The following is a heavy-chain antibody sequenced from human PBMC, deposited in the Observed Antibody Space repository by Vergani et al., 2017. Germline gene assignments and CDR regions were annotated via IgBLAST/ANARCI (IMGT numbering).Heavy chain of an antibody. CDR3: AKGKYDFWSAFEY. V-gene: IGHV3-23*01. CDR1: GFTFSSYA. Sequence: EVQLLESGGGLVQPGGSLRLSCAASGFTFSSYAMSWVRQAPGKGLEWVSAISGSGVSTDCTDSVKGRFAISRANTKNTLYLQMNSLRAEDSSVYYCAKGKYDFWSAFEYWGQGTLVTVSS. J-gene: IGHJ4*02. D-gene: IGHD3-3*01. CDR2: ISGSGVST.